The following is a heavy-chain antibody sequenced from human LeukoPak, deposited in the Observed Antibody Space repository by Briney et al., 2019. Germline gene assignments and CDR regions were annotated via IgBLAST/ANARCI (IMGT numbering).Heavy chain of an antibody. Sequence: GGSLRLSCATSGFTFGDYALTWVRQAPGQGLEWVGFIRSTTCGGTTEYAASVKGRFTISRDDSKTIAYLHMDGLKSEDTAIYYCARGGTGDLDYWGQGILVTVSS. D-gene: IGHD7-27*01. CDR2: IRSTTCGGTT. CDR1: GFTFGDYA. J-gene: IGHJ4*02. V-gene: IGHV3-49*04. CDR3: ARGGTGDLDY.